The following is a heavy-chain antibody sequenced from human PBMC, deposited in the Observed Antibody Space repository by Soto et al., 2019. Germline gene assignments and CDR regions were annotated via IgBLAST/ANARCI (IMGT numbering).Heavy chain of an antibody. J-gene: IGHJ5*02. V-gene: IGHV4-30-2*01. CDR2: IYHEGST. CDR3: ARGRSTSGYPNFDP. D-gene: IGHD3-22*01. Sequence: SETLSLTCAVSGGSIITGDFSWNWIRQPPGKGLEWVGYIYHEGSTYYNPSLKGRATISVDRSKNYFSLKLSSVTAADTGVYFCARGRSTSGYPNFDPWGQGTLVTVSS. CDR1: GGSIITGDFS.